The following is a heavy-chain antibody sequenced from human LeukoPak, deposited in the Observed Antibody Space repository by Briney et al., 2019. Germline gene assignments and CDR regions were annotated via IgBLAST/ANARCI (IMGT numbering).Heavy chain of an antibody. J-gene: IGHJ3*02. CDR1: GFTFSNAW. Sequence: GGSLRLSCAASGFTFSNAWMSWVRQAPGKGLEWVGRIKSKTDGGTTDYAAPVKGRFTISRDDSKNTLYLQMNSLKTEDTAVYYCTTDRVLLWFGELLSTLDQNLDAFDIWGQGTMVTVSS. V-gene: IGHV3-15*01. CDR2: IKSKTDGGTT. D-gene: IGHD3-10*01. CDR3: TTDRVLLWFGELLSTLDQNLDAFDI.